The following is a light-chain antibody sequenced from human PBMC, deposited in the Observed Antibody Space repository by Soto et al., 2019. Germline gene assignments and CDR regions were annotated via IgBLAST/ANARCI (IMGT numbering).Light chain of an antibody. J-gene: IGKJ5*01. Sequence: EIVLTQSPGTLSLSPGERANLSCRASQSVSSRYLGWYQQKPGQAPRLLIYGASSRATGIPDRFSGSGSGTDFTLTISRLEPXDFAVYYCQQYGSSLITFGQGTRLEIK. CDR3: QQYGSSLIT. V-gene: IGKV3-20*01. CDR2: GAS. CDR1: QSVSSRY.